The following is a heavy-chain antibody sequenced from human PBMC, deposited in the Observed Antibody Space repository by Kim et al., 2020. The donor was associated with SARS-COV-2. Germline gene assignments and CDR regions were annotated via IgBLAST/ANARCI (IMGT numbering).Heavy chain of an antibody. CDR3: ARWQQLVRGPFDY. D-gene: IGHD6-13*01. Sequence: YAQKLQGRVTMTTDTSTSTAYMELRSLRSDDTAVYYCARWQQLVRGPFDYWGQGTLVTVSS. V-gene: IGHV1-18*01. J-gene: IGHJ4*02.